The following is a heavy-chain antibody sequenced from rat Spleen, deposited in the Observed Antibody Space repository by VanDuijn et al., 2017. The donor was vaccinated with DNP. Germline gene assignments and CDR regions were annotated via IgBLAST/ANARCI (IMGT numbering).Heavy chain of an antibody. CDR2: IIYDGSHT. D-gene: IGHD1-11*01. CDR3: VTRGMYGGYDH. CDR1: GFTFSNYA. J-gene: IGHJ2*01. Sequence: EVQLVESGGGLVQPGRSLKLSCAASGFTFSNYAMAWVRQSPKKGLEWVATIIYDGSHTFYRDSVQGRFTISRDNAKTTLYLQMDSLRSDDTATYYCVTRGMYGGYDHWGQGVMVTVSS. V-gene: IGHV5-7*01.